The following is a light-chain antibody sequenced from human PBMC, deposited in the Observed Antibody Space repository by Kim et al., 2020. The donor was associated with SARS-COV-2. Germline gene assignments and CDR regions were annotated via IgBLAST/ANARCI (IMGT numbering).Light chain of an antibody. J-gene: IGKJ2*01. CDR3: QQRSNWPRT. V-gene: IGKV3-11*01. Sequence: EIVLTQSPATLSLSPGERATLSCRASPSVSSYLAWYQHKPGQAPRLLNYDASNRATGVPARFSGSGSGTDFTLTISSLETEDFAVYYCQQRSNWPRTFGQGTKLEI. CDR1: PSVSSY. CDR2: DAS.